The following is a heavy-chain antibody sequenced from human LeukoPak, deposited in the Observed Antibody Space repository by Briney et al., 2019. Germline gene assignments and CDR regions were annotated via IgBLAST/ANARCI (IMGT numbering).Heavy chain of an antibody. D-gene: IGHD5-12*01. CDR1: GGSISSYY. V-gene: IGHV4-59*01. J-gene: IGHJ4*02. CDR3: ARDRLGYSGYGHYFDY. Sequence: PSETLSLTCTVSGGSISSYYWSWIRQPPGKGPEWIGNIYYSGSTNYNPSLKSRVTISVDTSKNQFSLKLSSVTAADTAVYYCARDRLGYSGYGHYFDYWGQGTLVTVSS. CDR2: IYYSGST.